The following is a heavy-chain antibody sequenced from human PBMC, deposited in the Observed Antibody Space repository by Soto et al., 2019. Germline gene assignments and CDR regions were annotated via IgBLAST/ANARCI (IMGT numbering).Heavy chain of an antibody. J-gene: IGHJ4*02. CDR3: ARVNSYSSSWSHDY. CDR2: ISYTGTT. D-gene: IGHD6-13*01. CDR1: GGSISSYY. V-gene: IGHV4-59*01. Sequence: PSETLSLTCTVSGGSISSYYWSWIRQPPGKGLEWIGYISYTGTTDYNPSLKSRVTISLDTSKNQFSLKLSSVTAADTALYYCARVNSYSSSWSHDYWGQGALVTVS.